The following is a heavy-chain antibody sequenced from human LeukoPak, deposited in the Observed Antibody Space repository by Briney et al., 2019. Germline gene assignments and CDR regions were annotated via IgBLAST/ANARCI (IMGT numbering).Heavy chain of an antibody. CDR1: GGCFSGYY. CDR2: INHSGST. J-gene: IGHJ4*02. V-gene: IGHV4-34*01. Sequence: PSETLSLTCAVYGGCFSGYYWSWIRQPPGKGLEWIGEINHSGSTNYNPSLKSRVTISVDTSKNQFSLKLSSVTAADTAVYYCARDERDGYKYWGQGTLVTVSS. CDR3: ARDERDGYKY. D-gene: IGHD5-24*01.